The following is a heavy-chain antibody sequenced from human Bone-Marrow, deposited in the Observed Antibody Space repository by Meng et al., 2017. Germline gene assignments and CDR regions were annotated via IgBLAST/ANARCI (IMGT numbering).Heavy chain of an antibody. CDR2: IIPIFGTA. V-gene: IGHV1-69*01. CDR3: ATIGRYCSSTSCLNWFDP. CDR1: GGTFSSYA. Sequence: QVQLVQSGAEVKKPGSSVKVSCKASGGTFSSYAISWVRQAPGQGLEWMGGIIPIFGTANYAQKFQGRVTITADESTSTAYMELSGLRSEDTAVYYCATIGRYCSSTSCLNWFDPWGQGTLVTVSS. J-gene: IGHJ5*02. D-gene: IGHD2-2*01.